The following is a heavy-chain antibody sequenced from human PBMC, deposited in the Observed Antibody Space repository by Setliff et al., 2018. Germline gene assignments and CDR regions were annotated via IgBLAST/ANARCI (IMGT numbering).Heavy chain of an antibody. CDR3: LRLVRYCSRTTCQRTLGDEV. CDR2: IGVYTGRT. V-gene: IGHV1-18*01. D-gene: IGHD2-8*01. J-gene: IGHJ4*02. CDR1: GYTFSESI. Sequence: SVKGSCKASGYTFSESIVSWVRQAPGQGLEWMGWIGVYTGRTSSAQKFQDRLTMMTEKSTNMAYMELRGLTSNDTAVYYCLRLVRYCSRTTCQRTLGDEVWGQGTLVTVSS.